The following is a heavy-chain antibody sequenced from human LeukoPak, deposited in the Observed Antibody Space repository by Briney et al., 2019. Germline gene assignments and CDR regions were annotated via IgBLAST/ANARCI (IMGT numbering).Heavy chain of an antibody. CDR3: ARERGGGGSLDAFDI. V-gene: IGHV4-4*02. CDR2: IYHSGST. Sequence: SETLSLTCAVSGGSISSSNWWSWVRQPPGKGLEWIGEIYHSGSTNYNPSLKSRFTISVDKSKNQFSLKLSSVTAADTAVYYCARERGGGGSLDAFDIWGQGTMVTVSS. D-gene: IGHD2-15*01. J-gene: IGHJ3*02. CDR1: GGSISSSNW.